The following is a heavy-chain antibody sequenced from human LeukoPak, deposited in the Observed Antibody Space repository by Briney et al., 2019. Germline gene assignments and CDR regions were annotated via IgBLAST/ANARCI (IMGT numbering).Heavy chain of an antibody. J-gene: IGHJ3*02. V-gene: IGHV3-30*02. CDR3: AKKTIVGATVDASDI. D-gene: IGHD1-26*01. CDR1: GFTFSNYG. Sequence: PGGSLRLSCAASGFTFSNYGMHWVRQAPGKGLEWVASIRYDGFNKYYADSLKGRFTISRDNSKNTLYLQMNSLRAEDTAVYYCAKKTIVGATVDASDIWGQGTMVIV. CDR2: IRYDGFNK.